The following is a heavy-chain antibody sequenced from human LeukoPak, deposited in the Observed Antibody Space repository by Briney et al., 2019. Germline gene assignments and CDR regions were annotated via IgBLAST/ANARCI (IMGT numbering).Heavy chain of an antibody. CDR3: ARVRYSSGWYLVYRSGAFDI. CDR1: GGSFSGYY. D-gene: IGHD6-19*01. CDR2: INHSGST. J-gene: IGHJ3*02. Sequence: PSETLSLTCAVYGGSFSGYYWSWIRQPPGKGLEWIGEINHSGSTNYNPSLKSRVTISVDTSKNQFSLKLSSVTAADTAVYYCARVRYSSGWYLVYRSGAFDIWGQGTMVTVSS. V-gene: IGHV4-34*01.